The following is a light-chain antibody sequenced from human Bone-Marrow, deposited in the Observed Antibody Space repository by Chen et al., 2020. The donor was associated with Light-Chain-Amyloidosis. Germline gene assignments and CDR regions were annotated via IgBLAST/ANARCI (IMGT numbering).Light chain of an antibody. Sequence: SYELTQPPSVSVSPGQTARITCSGDDLPTKYAYWYQQMPGQAPVLVIHRDTERRSGISERFSGSGAGTTGTLTVSGVQAEDEADYHCQSADSSGTYGVIFGGGTKLTVL. J-gene: IGLJ2*01. CDR2: RDT. CDR3: QSADSSGTYGVI. V-gene: IGLV3-25*03. CDR1: DLPTKY.